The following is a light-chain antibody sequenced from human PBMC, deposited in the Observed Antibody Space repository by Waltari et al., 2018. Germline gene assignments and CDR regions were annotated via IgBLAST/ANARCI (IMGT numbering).Light chain of an antibody. V-gene: IGLV1-40*01. J-gene: IGLJ2*01. Sequence: QSVPAPPPSVPWAPGQRVAITCNGGRDNSVAGYDVHWYQHLPGAAPNLLIYDNKSQPSWVPDRFSGSKSVTSASLAISGLQAEDEADYYCQSYDSSLSIVIFGGGTKLTVL. CDR2: DNK. CDR3: QSYDSSLSIVI. CDR1: RDNSVAGYD.